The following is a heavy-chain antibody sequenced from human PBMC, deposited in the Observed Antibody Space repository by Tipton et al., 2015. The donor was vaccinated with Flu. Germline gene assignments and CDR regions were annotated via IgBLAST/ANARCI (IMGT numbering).Heavy chain of an antibody. CDR2: INESGST. CDR1: GGSFSGYY. Sequence: GLVKPSETLSLTCGVYGGSFSGYYWSWIRQPPGKGLEWIGEINESGSTYYNPSLQSRVTILVDTSKNQFSLKMSSVTAADTAVYYRARDCFYERSSDGLDIWGQGTMVTVSS. CDR3: ARDCFYERSSDGLDI. D-gene: IGHD2/OR15-2a*01. J-gene: IGHJ3*02. V-gene: IGHV4-34*01.